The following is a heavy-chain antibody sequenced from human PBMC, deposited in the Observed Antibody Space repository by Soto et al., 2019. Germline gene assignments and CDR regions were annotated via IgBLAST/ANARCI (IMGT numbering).Heavy chain of an antibody. CDR1: SFSIDSSSYY. CDR3: ARHGGLRSHAFDI. J-gene: IGHJ3*02. CDR2: IYYSGST. Sequence: SVTLSLTCTILSFSIDSSSYYWVFIRLLPGKGLEWIGSIYYSGSTYYNPSLKSRVTISVDTSKNQFSLKLSSVTAADTAVYYCARHGGLRSHAFDIWGQGTMVT. V-gene: IGHV4-39*01. D-gene: IGHD3-16*01.